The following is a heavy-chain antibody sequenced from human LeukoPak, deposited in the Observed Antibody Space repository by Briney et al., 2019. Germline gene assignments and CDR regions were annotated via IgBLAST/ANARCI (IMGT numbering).Heavy chain of an antibody. V-gene: IGHV3-9*01. CDR3: AKDIDYDSRGFDY. J-gene: IGHJ4*02. D-gene: IGHD3-22*01. CDR1: GFTFDDYA. CDR2: ISWNSGSI. Sequence: GGSLRLSCAASGFTFDDYAMHWVRQAPGKDLEWVSGISWNSGSIGYADSVKGRFTISRDNAKNSLYLQMNSLRAEDTALYYCAKDIDYDSRGFDYWGQGTPVTVSS.